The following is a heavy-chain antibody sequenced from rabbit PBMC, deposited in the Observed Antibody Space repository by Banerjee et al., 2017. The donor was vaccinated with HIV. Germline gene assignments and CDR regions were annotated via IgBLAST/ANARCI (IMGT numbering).Heavy chain of an antibody. J-gene: IGHJ2*01. CDR1: GFTLSSSYW. V-gene: IGHV1S45*01. CDR3: ARVYDSPGYTFAFDP. D-gene: IGHD7-1*01. Sequence: QEQLVESGGGLVKPEGSLTLTCKASGFTLSSSYWICWVRQAPGKGLEWIGCISTSSGTTGTASWAKGRFTISKPSSTTVTLQMTSLTAADTATYFCARVYDSPGYTFAFDPWGPGTLVTVS. CDR2: ISTSSGTT.